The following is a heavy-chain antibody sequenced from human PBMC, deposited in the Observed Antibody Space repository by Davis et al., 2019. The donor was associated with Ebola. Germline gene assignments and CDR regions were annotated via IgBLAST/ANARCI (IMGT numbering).Heavy chain of an antibody. J-gene: IGHJ4*02. CDR3: AKGIAAAGPADY. D-gene: IGHD6-13*01. CDR1: GFTFDDYA. CDR2: ISWNSGSI. V-gene: IGHV3-9*01. Sequence: GGSLRLSCAASGFTFDDYAMHWVRQAPGKGLEWVSGISWNSGSIGYADSVKGRFTISRDHAKNSLYLQMNSLRAEDTALYYCAKGIAAAGPADYWGQGTLVTVSS.